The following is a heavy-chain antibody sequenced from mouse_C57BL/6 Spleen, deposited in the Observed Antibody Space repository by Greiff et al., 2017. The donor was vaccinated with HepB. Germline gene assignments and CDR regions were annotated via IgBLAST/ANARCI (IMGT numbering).Heavy chain of an antibody. CDR2: IWTGGGT. V-gene: IGHV2-9-1*01. CDR1: GFSLTSYA. Sequence: VQLQQSGPGLVAPSQSLSITCTVSGFSLTSYAISWVRQPPGKGLEWLGVIWTGGGTNYNSALKSRLSISKDNSKSQVFLKMNSLQTDDTARYYCARETSYYSNYEGVYYFDYWGQGTTLTVSS. J-gene: IGHJ2*01. D-gene: IGHD2-5*01. CDR3: ARETSYYSNYEGVYYFDY.